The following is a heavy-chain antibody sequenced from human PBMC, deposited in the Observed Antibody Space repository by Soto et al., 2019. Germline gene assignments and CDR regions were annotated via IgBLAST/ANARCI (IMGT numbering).Heavy chain of an antibody. V-gene: IGHV3-48*01. J-gene: IGHJ6*02. CDR1: GFTFSSYS. Sequence: GGSLRLSCAASGFTFSSYSMNWVRQAPGKGLEWVSYISSSSSTIYYADSVKGRFTISRDNAKNSLYLQMNSLRAEDTAVYYCASAPGFGESMYYYYYGMDVWGQGTTVTV. CDR3: ASAPGFGESMYYYYYGMDV. CDR2: ISSSSSTI. D-gene: IGHD3-10*01.